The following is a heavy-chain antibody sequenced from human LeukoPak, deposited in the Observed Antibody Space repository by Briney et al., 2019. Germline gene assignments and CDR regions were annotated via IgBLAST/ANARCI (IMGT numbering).Heavy chain of an antibody. Sequence: SETLSLTCTVSGGSISSGSYYWSWIRQPAGKGLEWIGRIYTSGSTNYNPSLKSRVTISVDTSKNQFSLKLSSVTAADTAVYYCARNPRGVWGVIDYWGQGTLVTVSS. CDR2: IYTSGST. V-gene: IGHV4-61*02. D-gene: IGHD3-10*01. CDR3: ARNPRGVWGVIDY. CDR1: GGSISSGSYY. J-gene: IGHJ4*02.